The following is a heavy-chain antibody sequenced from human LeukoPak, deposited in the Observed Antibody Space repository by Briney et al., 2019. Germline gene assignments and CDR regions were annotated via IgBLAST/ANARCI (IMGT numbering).Heavy chain of an antibody. V-gene: IGHV3-23*01. CDR3: AKDTGSSGWYRLKPDY. CDR1: GFTFGTYA. J-gene: IGHJ4*02. Sequence: PGGSLRLSCAASGFTFGTYAMSWVRQAPGKGLEWVSCISGSGRTTYYADSVKGRFTVSRDNSKNTLFLQMNSLRPEDTAVYYRAKDTGSSGWYRLKPDYWGQGALVTVSS. D-gene: IGHD6-19*01. CDR2: ISGSGRTT.